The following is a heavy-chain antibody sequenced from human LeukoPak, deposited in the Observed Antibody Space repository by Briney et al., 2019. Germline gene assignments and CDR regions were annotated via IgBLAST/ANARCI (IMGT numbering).Heavy chain of an antibody. CDR3: ARVGLQLWTFDY. V-gene: IGHV4-31*03. CDR2: IYYSGST. Sequence: KSSETLSLTCTVSGGSISSGGYYWSWIRQHPGKGLEWIGYIYYSGSTYYNPSLKSRVTISVDTSKNQFSLKLSSVTAADTAVYYCARVGLQLWTFDYWGQGTLVTVSS. CDR1: GGSISSGGYY. D-gene: IGHD5-18*01. J-gene: IGHJ4*02.